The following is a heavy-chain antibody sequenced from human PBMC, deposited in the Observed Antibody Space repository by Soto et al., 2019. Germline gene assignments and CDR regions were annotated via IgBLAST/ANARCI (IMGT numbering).Heavy chain of an antibody. V-gene: IGHV3-74*03. CDR2: IIADGLYT. CDR1: GFTFSNYW. D-gene: IGHD3-10*01. Sequence: EVQLVESGGGLVQPGGSLILSCAASGFTFSNYWMVWVRQAPRKGLLWVSRIIADGLYTTYADSVKGRFTISRDNAKKKVYLQMNSRRVEDTAVYYCARGILGSGTANDHWGQGTLVTVSS. CDR3: ARGILGSGTANDH. J-gene: IGHJ4*02.